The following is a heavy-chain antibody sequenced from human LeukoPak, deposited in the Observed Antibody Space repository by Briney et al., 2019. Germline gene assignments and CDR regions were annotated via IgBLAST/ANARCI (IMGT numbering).Heavy chain of an antibody. CDR2: ISSSGSTI. V-gene: IGHV3-48*03. CDR3: ARVWGYSGYDLDY. D-gene: IGHD5-12*01. Sequence: PGGSLRLSCAASGFTFSSYEMNWVRQAPGKGLEWVSYISSSGSTIYYADSVKGRFTISRDNSKNTLYLQMNSLRAEDTAVYYCARVWGYSGYDLDYWGQGTLVTVSS. J-gene: IGHJ4*02. CDR1: GFTFSSYE.